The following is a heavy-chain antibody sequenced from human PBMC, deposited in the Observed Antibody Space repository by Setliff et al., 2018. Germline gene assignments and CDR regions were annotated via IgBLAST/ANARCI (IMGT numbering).Heavy chain of an antibody. Sequence: PGGSLRLSCVGSGFTFGTYTMNWIRQAPGKGLEWVSSISRDSLHIYYADSLEGRFTISRDNAKNSLYLQMNSLGAEDTAIYFCARSENCGSTHCSPYDYWGQGALVTVSS. CDR3: ARSENCGSTHCSPYDY. D-gene: IGHD2-2*01. V-gene: IGHV3-21*01. CDR1: GFTFGTYT. J-gene: IGHJ4*02. CDR2: ISRDSLHI.